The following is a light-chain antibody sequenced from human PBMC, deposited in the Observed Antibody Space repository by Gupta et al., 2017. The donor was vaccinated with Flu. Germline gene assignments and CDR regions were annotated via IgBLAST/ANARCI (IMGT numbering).Light chain of an antibody. J-gene: IGLJ2*01. Sequence: ALGQTARSTCGGNNLGSYNVSWCQQKSGQAPVMVMYRDHTRPSGGPERFSGSNSRSTATLTIHRAQARDEDDYYCQVWDSASAVFGGGTKLTVL. V-gene: IGLV3-9*01. CDR2: RDH. CDR1: NLGSYN. CDR3: QVWDSASAV.